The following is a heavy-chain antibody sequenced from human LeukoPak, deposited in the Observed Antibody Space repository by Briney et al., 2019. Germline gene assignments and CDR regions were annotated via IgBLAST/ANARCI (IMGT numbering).Heavy chain of an antibody. D-gene: IGHD1-26*01. Sequence: GGSLRLSCAVSGFTLSNYGMHWVRQAPGRGLEWVAVIWYDGTNKYYADSVKGRFTISRDNSKNTVYLQMNSLRAEDTAVYYCAKVLSGSQDYWGQGTLVTVFS. V-gene: IGHV3-33*06. CDR2: IWYDGTNK. J-gene: IGHJ4*02. CDR1: GFTLSNYG. CDR3: AKVLSGSQDY.